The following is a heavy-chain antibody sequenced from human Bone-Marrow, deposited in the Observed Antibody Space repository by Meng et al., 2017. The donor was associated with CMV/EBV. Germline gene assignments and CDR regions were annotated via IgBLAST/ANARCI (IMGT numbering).Heavy chain of an antibody. V-gene: IGHV1-69*02. CDR2: IIPILNIA. Sequence: SVKVSCKASGDTFSSYSINWVRQAPGQGLEWMGRIIPILNIANYAEKFQGRVTIIADKSTSTAYMELTSLRSEDTAVYYCARGLRGSSWYDYYGMDVWGQGTTVTVSS. CDR3: ARGLRGSSWYDYYGMDV. J-gene: IGHJ6*02. D-gene: IGHD6-13*01. CDR1: GDTFSSYS.